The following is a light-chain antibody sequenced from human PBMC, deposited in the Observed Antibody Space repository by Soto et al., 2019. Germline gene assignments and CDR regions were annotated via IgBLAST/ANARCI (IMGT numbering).Light chain of an antibody. CDR2: EVS. Sequence: QSALTQPASVSGSPGQSITISCTGTSSDVGGYNYVSWYQQHPGKAPKLMIYEVSNRPSGVSNRFSGSKSANTASLTISGLQAEDEADYFCSSYGSTSTRYVFGTGTKVNVL. CDR3: SSYGSTSTRYV. J-gene: IGLJ1*01. V-gene: IGLV2-14*01. CDR1: SSDVGGYNY.